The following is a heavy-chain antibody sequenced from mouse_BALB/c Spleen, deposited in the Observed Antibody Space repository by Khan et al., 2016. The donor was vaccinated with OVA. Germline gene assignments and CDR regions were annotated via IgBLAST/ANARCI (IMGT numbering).Heavy chain of an antibody. CDR2: IWAGGST. D-gene: IGHD1-3*01. CDR1: GFSLTSYG. V-gene: IGHV2-9*02. CDR3: ARLEDI. J-gene: IGHJ2*01. Sequence: QVQLKQSGPGLVAPSQSLSITCTASGFSLTSYGVHWVRQPPGKGLEWLGVIWAGGSTNYYSALMSRLSTSTDNTKSQAFLKMHSLQTDDTAVYYCARLEDIGGQGTTLTVSS.